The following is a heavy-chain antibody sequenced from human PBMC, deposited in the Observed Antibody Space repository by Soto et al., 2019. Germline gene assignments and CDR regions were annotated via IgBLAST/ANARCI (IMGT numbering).Heavy chain of an antibody. CDR2: VDSDGRGT. D-gene: IGHD3-9*01. CDR1: GITLTNYW. J-gene: IGHJ4*02. V-gene: IGHV3-74*01. Sequence: EVQLVESGGGSVQPGGSLRLSCVASGITLTNYWMHWVRQVPGKGLVWVARVDSDGRGTSYADFVQGRFTTSRDNAKNTLNTHMNRLQVEDTAMYYCGTVFEQRGQGNQVTVSS. CDR3: GTVFEQ.